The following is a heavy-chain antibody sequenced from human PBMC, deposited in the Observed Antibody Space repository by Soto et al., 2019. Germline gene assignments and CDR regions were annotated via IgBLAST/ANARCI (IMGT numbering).Heavy chain of an antibody. J-gene: IGHJ4*02. V-gene: IGHV1-2*04. CDR1: GYSFTGNS. D-gene: IGHD2-15*01. Sequence: QVHLVQSGAEVKKPGASVRVSCKASGYSFTGNSMHWVRQAPGQGLEWMGWINPNNGGTNYAQRFRGWVTMTRDTSXSTAYMDLNRLKSDDTAVYYXVIQRSGVVYWGQGTLVTVSS. CDR3: VIQRSGVVY. CDR2: INPNNGGT.